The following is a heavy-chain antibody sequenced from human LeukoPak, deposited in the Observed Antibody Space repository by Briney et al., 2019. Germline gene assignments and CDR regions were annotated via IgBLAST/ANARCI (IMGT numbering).Heavy chain of an antibody. CDR3: ATEDLYTGYQVIDY. CDR1: GFTFKSHS. J-gene: IGHJ4*02. CDR2: INSQSNYI. Sequence: GESLRLSCVASGFTFKSHSMNWVRQAPGKGLEWASSINSQSNYIFYSDSVKGRFTISRDNAKNSLYLQMNSLRVEDTALYFCATEDLYTGYQVIDYWGQGTLVTVSS. V-gene: IGHV3-21*01. D-gene: IGHD5-12*01.